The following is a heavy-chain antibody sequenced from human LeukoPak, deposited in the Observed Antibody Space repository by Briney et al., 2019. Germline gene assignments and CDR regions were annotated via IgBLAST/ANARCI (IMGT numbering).Heavy chain of an antibody. CDR2: MNPNSGNT. J-gene: IGHJ4*02. Sequence: ASVKVSCKASGYTFTSYDINWVRQATGQGLEWMGWMNPNSGNTGYAQKFQGRVTMTRNTSISTAYMELSSLRSEDTAVYYCARGYSGYFTFGGVIAEFDYWGQGTLVTVSS. V-gene: IGHV1-8*01. CDR3: ARGYSGYFTFGGVIAEFDY. D-gene: IGHD3-16*02. CDR1: GYTFTSYD.